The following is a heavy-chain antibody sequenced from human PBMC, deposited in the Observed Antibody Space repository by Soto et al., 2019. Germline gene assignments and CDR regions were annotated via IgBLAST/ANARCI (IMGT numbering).Heavy chain of an antibody. D-gene: IGHD6-6*01. CDR1: GYTFTGYY. CDR2: INPNSGGT. V-gene: IGHV1-2*02. CDR3: ARAGSSTRAPFDY. J-gene: IGHJ4*02. Sequence: ASVNVSCKSSGYTFTGYYIHWVRQAPGQGLEWMGWINPNSGGTNYAQKFQGRVTMTRDTSISTAYMELSRLRSDDTAVYYCARAGSSTRAPFDYWGQGTLVTVSS.